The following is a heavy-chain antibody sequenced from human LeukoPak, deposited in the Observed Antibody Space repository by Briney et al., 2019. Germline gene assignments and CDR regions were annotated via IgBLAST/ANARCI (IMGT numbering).Heavy chain of an antibody. V-gene: IGHV3-20*04. CDR3: ARGGSSGYLAIDY. Sequence: PGGSLRLSCAASGFTLDDYGMSWVRQTPGKGLEWVSGINLNGGSTGYADSVKGRFTISRDNATNSLYLQMSSLRAEDTALYYCARGGSSGYLAIDYWGQGTLVTVSS. CDR1: GFTLDDYG. J-gene: IGHJ4*02. D-gene: IGHD3-22*01. CDR2: INLNGGST.